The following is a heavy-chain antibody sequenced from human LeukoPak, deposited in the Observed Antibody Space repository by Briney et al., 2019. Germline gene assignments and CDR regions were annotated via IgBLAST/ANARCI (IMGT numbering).Heavy chain of an antibody. V-gene: IGHV3-23*01. CDR1: GFTFSSHA. Sequence: GGSLRLSCAASGFTFSSHAMSWVRQAPGKGLEWVSSISGSGGSTYYAESVKGRFTISRDNSKNTLSLQMNSLRAEDTAVYYCAKPWLPGIAVAGTLDYWGQGTLVTVSS. CDR3: AKPWLPGIAVAGTLDY. D-gene: IGHD6-19*01. CDR2: ISGSGGST. J-gene: IGHJ4*02.